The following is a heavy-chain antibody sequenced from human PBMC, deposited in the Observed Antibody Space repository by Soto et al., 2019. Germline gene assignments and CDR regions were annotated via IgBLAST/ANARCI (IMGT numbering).Heavy chain of an antibody. J-gene: IGHJ3*02. D-gene: IGHD5-12*01. Sequence: PSETLSLTCTVSGGSIINYYWSWIRQPPGMGLDWIGYIYYSGNTDYNPSLKSRVAISVDTSKNQFSLKLSSVTAADTAVYYCARSRDGYKFAFDIWSQGTMVT. CDR3: ARSRDGYKFAFDI. CDR2: IYYSGNT. CDR1: GGSIINYY. V-gene: IGHV4-59*01.